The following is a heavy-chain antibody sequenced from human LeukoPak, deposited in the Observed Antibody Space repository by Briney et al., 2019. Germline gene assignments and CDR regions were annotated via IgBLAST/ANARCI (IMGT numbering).Heavy chain of an antibody. CDR1: GFIFSSYA. CDR2: IISGGST. D-gene: IGHD5-18*01. Sequence: GGSLRLSCAASGFIFSSYAMSWVRQAPGKGLEWVSTIISGGSTYYADSVKGRFTISRDNSKNTLYLHMNSLRAEDTAVYYCAKRPLTVDTTMAIFDYWGQGTLVTVSS. V-gene: IGHV3-23*01. J-gene: IGHJ4*02. CDR3: AKRPLTVDTTMAIFDY.